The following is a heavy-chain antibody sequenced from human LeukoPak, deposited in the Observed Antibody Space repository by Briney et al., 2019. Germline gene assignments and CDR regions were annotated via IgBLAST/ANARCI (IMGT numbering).Heavy chain of an antibody. V-gene: IGHV3-11*04. Sequence: GGSLRLSCAASGFPFSDEYVSWIRQAPGKGLEVVSYISDSGSRISYADSVKGRFTLSRDNANNALFMQMNSLRVEDTAVYYCATTPTAAEDYWGQGTLVTVSS. J-gene: IGHJ4*02. CDR3: ATTPTAAEDY. CDR1: GFPFSDEY. D-gene: IGHD5-18*01. CDR2: ISDSGSRI.